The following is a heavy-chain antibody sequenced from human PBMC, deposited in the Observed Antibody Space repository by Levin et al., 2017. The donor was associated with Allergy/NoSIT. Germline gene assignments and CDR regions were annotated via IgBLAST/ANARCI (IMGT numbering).Heavy chain of an antibody. CDR2: ISYDGSNK. J-gene: IGHJ1*01. D-gene: IGHD6-13*01. CDR3: AKTNSSSWYGYFQH. CDR1: GFTFSSYG. Sequence: PGGSLRLSCAASGFTFSSYGMHWVRQAPGKGLEWVAVISYDGSNKYYADSVKGRFTISRDNSKNTLYLQMNSLRAEDTAVYYCAKTNSSSWYGYFQHWGQGTLVTVSS. V-gene: IGHV3-30*18.